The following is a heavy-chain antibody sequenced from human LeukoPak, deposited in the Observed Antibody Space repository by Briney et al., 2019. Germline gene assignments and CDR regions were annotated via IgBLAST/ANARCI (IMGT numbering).Heavy chain of an antibody. CDR2: INHSGST. CDR3: ARFSRFTGYNWFDP. V-gene: IGHV4-34*01. CDR1: GGSFSGYY. Sequence: SETLSLTCAVYGGSFSGYYWSWIRQPPGKGLEWIGEINHSGSTNYNPSLKSRATISVDTSKNQFSLKLSSVTAADTAVYYCARFSRFTGYNWFDPWGQGTLVTVSS. D-gene: IGHD3-3*01. J-gene: IGHJ5*02.